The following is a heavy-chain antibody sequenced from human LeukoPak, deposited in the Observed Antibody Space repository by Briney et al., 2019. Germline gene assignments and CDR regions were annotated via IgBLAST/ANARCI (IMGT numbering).Heavy chain of an antibody. Sequence: PSETLSLTCTVSGGSISSYYWSWIRQPAGKGLEWIGYIYYSGSTNYNPSLKSRVTISVDTSKNQFSLKLSSVTAADTAVYYCASFPRYRTSGSYFWGQGTLVTVSS. V-gene: IGHV4-59*01. CDR2: IYYSGST. D-gene: IGHD1-26*01. CDR3: ASFPRYRTSGSYF. CDR1: GGSISSYY. J-gene: IGHJ4*02.